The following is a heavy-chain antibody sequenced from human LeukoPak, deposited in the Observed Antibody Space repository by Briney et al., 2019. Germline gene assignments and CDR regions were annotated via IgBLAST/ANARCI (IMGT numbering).Heavy chain of an antibody. Sequence: ASVKVSCKAPGYTFTSYDINWVRQAPGQGLEWMGWINPNSGGTNYAQKFQGRVTMTRDTSISTAYMELSRLRSDDTAVYYCALPKYDSSGYPRYYFDYWGQGTLVTVSS. D-gene: IGHD3-22*01. CDR1: GYTFTSYD. CDR3: ALPKYDSSGYPRYYFDY. J-gene: IGHJ4*02. V-gene: IGHV1-2*02. CDR2: INPNSGGT.